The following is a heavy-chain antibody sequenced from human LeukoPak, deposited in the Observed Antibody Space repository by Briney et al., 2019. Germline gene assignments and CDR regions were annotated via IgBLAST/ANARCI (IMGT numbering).Heavy chain of an antibody. D-gene: IGHD7-27*01. CDR1: GGSISSCY. V-gene: IGHV4-59*01. CDR2: IYYSGST. J-gene: IGHJ5*02. Sequence: SETLSLTCTVSGGSISSCYWSWIRQPPGKGLEWIGYIYYSGSTNYNPSLKSRVTISVDTSKNQFSLKLSSVTAADTAVYYCARGFSNWGSVGWFDPWGQGTLVTVSS. CDR3: ARGFSNWGSVGWFDP.